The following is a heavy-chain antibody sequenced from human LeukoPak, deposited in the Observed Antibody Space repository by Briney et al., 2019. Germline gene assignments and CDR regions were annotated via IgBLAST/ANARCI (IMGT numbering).Heavy chain of an antibody. D-gene: IGHD3-16*01. CDR2: IYYSGST. CDR1: GGSMSSEY. J-gene: IGHJ5*02. CDR3: ARGDGGP. Sequence: SETLSLTCTVSGGSMSSEYWSWIRQPPGKGLEWIGYIYYSGSTNYNPSLKSRVTISVDTSKNQFSLQLASVTAADTAVYYCARGDGGPWGQGTLVTVSS. V-gene: IGHV4-59*01.